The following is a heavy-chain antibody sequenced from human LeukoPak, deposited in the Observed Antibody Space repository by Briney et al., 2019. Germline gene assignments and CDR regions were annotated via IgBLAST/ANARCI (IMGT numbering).Heavy chain of an antibody. J-gene: IGHJ4*02. Sequence: GSLRLSCIGSGFTFSSDEMDWVRQAPGKGLEWVSYISISGSTTYYADSVKGRFTISRDNSKNTLYLQMNSLRAEDTAVYFCAKDSVGVAGPDYWGQGTLVTVSS. D-gene: IGHD6-19*01. CDR1: GFTFSSDE. CDR3: AKDSVGVAGPDY. CDR2: ISISGSTT. V-gene: IGHV3-48*03.